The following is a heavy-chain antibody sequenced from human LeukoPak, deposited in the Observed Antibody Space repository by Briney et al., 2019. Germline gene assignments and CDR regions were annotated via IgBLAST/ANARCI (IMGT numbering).Heavy chain of an antibody. CDR3: AQQRTTYCSSTSCHYDY. CDR2: IIPIFGTA. D-gene: IGHD2-2*01. V-gene: IGHV1-69*01. Sequence: SVKVSCKASGGTFSSYAISWVRQAPGQGLEWMGGIIPIFGTANYAQKFQGRVTITADESTSTAYMELSSLRSEDTAVYYCAQQRTTYCSSTSCHYDYWGQGTLVTVSS. CDR1: GGTFSSYA. J-gene: IGHJ4*02.